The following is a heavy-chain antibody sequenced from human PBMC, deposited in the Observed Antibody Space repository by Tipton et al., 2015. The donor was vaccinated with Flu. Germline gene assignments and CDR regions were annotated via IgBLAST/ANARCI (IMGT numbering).Heavy chain of an antibody. Sequence: TLSLTCTVSGGSISSNYWSWIRQPPGKGLEWIGYIYYSGSTKYNPPLKSRVTISVDTSKSQFSLNLSSVTAADTAVYYCARDLKWSSAYYNPFGYWGQGTLVTVSS. J-gene: IGHJ4*02. V-gene: IGHV4-59*01. D-gene: IGHD3-22*01. CDR3: ARDLKWSSAYYNPFGY. CDR1: GGSISSNY. CDR2: IYYSGST.